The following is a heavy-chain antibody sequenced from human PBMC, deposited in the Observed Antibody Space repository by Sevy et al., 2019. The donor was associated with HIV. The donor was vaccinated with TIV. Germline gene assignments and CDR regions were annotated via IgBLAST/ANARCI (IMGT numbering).Heavy chain of an antibody. CDR3: TRARAYSGNYFDY. V-gene: IGHV3-30-3*01. D-gene: IGHD1-26*01. CDR1: GFTFSTYA. CDR2: ISYDVNNK. J-gene: IGHJ4*02. Sequence: GGSRRLSCAASGFTFSTYAMYWVRQAPGKGLEWVAVISYDVNNKYYADSVKGRFTISRDNSKNTLYLQMNSLRTEDTAVYYCTRARAYSGNYFDYWGQGTLVTVSS.